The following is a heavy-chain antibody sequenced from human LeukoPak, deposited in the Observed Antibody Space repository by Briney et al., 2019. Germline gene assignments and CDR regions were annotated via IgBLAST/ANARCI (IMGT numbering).Heavy chain of an antibody. J-gene: IGHJ4*02. CDR2: INSDGSST. D-gene: IGHD2-2*02. CDR1: GFTFSSYW. Sequence: EGSLRLPCAASGFTFSSYWMHWVRQAPGKGLVWVSRINSDGSSTSYADSVKGRFTISRDNAKNTLYLQMNSLRADDTAVYYCARDSRRIVVVPAAIPYWGQGTLVTVSS. V-gene: IGHV3-74*01. CDR3: ARDSRRIVVVPAAIPY.